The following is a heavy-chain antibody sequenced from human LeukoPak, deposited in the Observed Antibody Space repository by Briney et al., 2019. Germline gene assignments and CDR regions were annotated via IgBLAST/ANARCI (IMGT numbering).Heavy chain of an antibody. CDR2: IYHSGST. J-gene: IGHJ5*02. D-gene: IGHD3-9*01. CDR3: ARSHDDILTGYYLNWFDP. Sequence: SETLSLTCAVSGYSISSGYYWGWIRQPPGKGLEWIGSIYHSGSTYYNPSLKSRVTISVDTSKNQFSLKLSSVTAADTAVCYCARSHDDILTGYYLNWFDPWGQGTLVTVPS. V-gene: IGHV4-38-2*01. CDR1: GYSISSGYY.